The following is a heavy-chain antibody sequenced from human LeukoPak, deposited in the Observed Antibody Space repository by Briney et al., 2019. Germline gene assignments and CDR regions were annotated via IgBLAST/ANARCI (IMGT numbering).Heavy chain of an antibody. CDR2: IYYSGST. CDR1: GGSFSSYY. CDR3: ARFGTSSGWLPYYYYGMDV. V-gene: IGHV4-59*08. J-gene: IGHJ6*02. Sequence: PSETLSLTCTVSGGSFSSYYWSWIRQPPGKGLEWIGYIYYSGSTNYNPSLKSRVTISVDMSKNQFSLKLSSVTAADSAVYYCARFGTSSGWLPYYYYGMDVWGQGTTVTVSS. D-gene: IGHD6-19*01.